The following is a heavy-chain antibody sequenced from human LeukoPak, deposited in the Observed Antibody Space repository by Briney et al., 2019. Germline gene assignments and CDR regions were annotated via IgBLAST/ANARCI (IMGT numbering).Heavy chain of an antibody. Sequence: GGSLRLSCAASGFTFRSYWMSWVRQAPGKGLERVANIKQDGSEKYYVDSVKGRFTISRDNAKNSLYLQMNSLRAEDTAVYYCAREGDYYDSSDAFDIWGQGTMVTVSS. D-gene: IGHD3-22*01. CDR1: GFTFRSYW. CDR3: AREGDYYDSSDAFDI. CDR2: IKQDGSEK. J-gene: IGHJ3*02. V-gene: IGHV3-7*01.